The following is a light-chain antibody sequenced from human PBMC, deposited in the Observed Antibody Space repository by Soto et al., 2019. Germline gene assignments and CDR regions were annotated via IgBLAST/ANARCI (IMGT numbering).Light chain of an antibody. CDR3: RQYNNWPRAT. CDR2: RTS. CDR1: QSISSN. Sequence: EIVMTQSPATLSVSPGERATLSCRASQSISSNLAWYQQKPGQAPRLLMFRTSSRATGFPARFSGSGSGTEFNLTISSLQSEDFGVYYCRQYNNWPRATFGGGTKVDI. J-gene: IGKJ4*01. V-gene: IGKV3-15*01.